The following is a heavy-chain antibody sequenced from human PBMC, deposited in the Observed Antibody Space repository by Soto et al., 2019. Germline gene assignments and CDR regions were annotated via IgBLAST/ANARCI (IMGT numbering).Heavy chain of an antibody. CDR1: GYTFSDFW. V-gene: IGHV5-51*01. D-gene: IGHD6-13*01. CDR2: IYPGDHET. CDR3: ARSPRSSPYFDY. J-gene: IGHJ4*02. Sequence: PGESLRISGRGAGYTFSDFWIGWVRQLPGKGLEWMGIIYPGDHETRYSPSFHGKVTISADKSINTAYLQWNSLEASDTAFYFCARSPRSSPYFDYWGQGALVTVSS.